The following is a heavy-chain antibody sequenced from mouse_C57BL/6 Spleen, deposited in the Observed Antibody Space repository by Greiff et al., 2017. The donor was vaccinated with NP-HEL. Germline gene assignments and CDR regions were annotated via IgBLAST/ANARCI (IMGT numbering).Heavy chain of an antibody. Sequence: QVQLKESGAELVRPGTSVKMSCNASGYTFTNYWIGWAKQRPGHGLEWIGDIYPGGGYTNYNEKFKGKATLTADKSSSTAYMQFSSLTSEDSAIYYCAKKSYGSSFDYWGQGTTLTVSS. CDR3: AKKSYGSSFDY. J-gene: IGHJ2*01. D-gene: IGHD1-1*01. CDR2: IYPGGGYT. CDR1: GYTFTNYW. V-gene: IGHV1-63*01.